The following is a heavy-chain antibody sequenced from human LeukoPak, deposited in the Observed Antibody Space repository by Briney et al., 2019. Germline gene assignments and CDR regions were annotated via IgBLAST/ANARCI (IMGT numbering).Heavy chain of an antibody. V-gene: IGHV3-30*03. CDR2: ISYDGSNK. D-gene: IGHD3-3*01. CDR3: ARLITIFGVVTEGGSDY. Sequence: GGSLRLSRAASGFTFSSYGMHWVRQAPGKGLEWVAVISYDGSNKYYADSVKGRFTISRDNSKNTLYLQMNSLRAQDTAVYYCARLITIFGVVTEGGSDYWGQGTLVTVSS. CDR1: GFTFSSYG. J-gene: IGHJ4*02.